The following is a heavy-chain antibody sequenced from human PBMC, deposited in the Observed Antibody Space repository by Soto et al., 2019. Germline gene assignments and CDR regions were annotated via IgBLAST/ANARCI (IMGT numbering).Heavy chain of an antibody. CDR1: GGSVSRGSYY. CDR3: ARAIIYGDYYYYGMDV. D-gene: IGHD4-17*01. CDR2: IYYSGST. Sequence: SETLSLTFTVSGGSVSRGSYYWSWLRQPPGKGLEWIGYIYYSGSTNYNPSLKSRVTISVDTSKNQFSLKLSSVTAADTAVYYCARAIIYGDYYYYGMDVWGQGTTVTVSS. J-gene: IGHJ6*02. V-gene: IGHV4-61*01.